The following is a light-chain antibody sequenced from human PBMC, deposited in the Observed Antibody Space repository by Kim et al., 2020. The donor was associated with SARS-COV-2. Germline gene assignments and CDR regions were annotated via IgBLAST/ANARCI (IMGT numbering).Light chain of an antibody. CDR2: DAS. Sequence: DIQMTQSPSSLSASLGDRVTITCQASQDISDDLNWYQQKSGEAPKVLIYDASNLESGVPSRFSGSGSGTDFTLTINSLQAEDIATYYCQQYDNLPLTFGQGTKLEI. CDR3: QQYDNLPLT. J-gene: IGKJ2*01. CDR1: QDISDD. V-gene: IGKV1-33*01.